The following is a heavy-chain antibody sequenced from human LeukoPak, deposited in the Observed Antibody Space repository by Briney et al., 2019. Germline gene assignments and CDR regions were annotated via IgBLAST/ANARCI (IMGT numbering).Heavy chain of an antibody. CDR3: ARAVGDLSYDILTGYYLPPFDY. CDR2: IYPGDSDT. Sequence: KPGESLKISCKGSGYSFTSYWIGWVRQMPGKGLEWMGIIYPGDSDTRYSPSFQGQVTISADKSISTAYLQWSSLKASDTAMYYCARAVGDLSYDILTGYYLPPFDYWGQGTLVTVSS. D-gene: IGHD3-9*01. CDR1: GYSFTSYW. J-gene: IGHJ4*02. V-gene: IGHV5-51*01.